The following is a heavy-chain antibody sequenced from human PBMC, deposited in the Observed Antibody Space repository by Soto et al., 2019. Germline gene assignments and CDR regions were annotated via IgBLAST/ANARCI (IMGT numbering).Heavy chain of an antibody. Sequence: QVQLVQSGAEGKKPGASVKVSCKASGYTFTGYYMHWVRQAPAQGLKWMGWNKPNSGGTNYAKKFKVRITMPRDTTISRDYMELSRLRSDDTDVYYCAREDVVVVDYWGQGTLVSVYS. J-gene: IGHJ4*02. CDR1: GYTFTGYY. V-gene: IGHV1-2*02. CDR2: NKPNSGGT. CDR3: AREDVVVVDY. D-gene: IGHD2-15*01.